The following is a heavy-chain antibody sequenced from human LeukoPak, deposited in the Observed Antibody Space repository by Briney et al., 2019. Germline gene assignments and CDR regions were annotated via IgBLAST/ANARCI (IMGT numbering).Heavy chain of an antibody. Sequence: GGSQRLSCAASGFTFSSDGMLWVRQAPGKGLEWVAVISYDGSNKYYADSVKGRFTISRDNSKNTLYLQMNSLRAEDTAVYYCARDSGPGYSSSWTIDYWGQGTLVTVSS. J-gene: IGHJ4*02. CDR3: ARDSGPGYSSSWTIDY. V-gene: IGHV3-30*03. CDR1: GFTFSSDG. CDR2: ISYDGSNK. D-gene: IGHD6-13*01.